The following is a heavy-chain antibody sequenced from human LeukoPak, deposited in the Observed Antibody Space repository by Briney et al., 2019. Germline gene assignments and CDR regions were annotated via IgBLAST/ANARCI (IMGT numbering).Heavy chain of an antibody. CDR2: IKQDGSEK. CDR1: GFTFSNYW. Sequence: GGSLRLSCAASGFTFSNYWMSWVRQAPGKGLEWVANIKQDGSEKNYVDSVKGRFTISRDNAKNSLNLQMNSLRAEDTAVYYCASSYSSDYWGQGTLVTVSS. J-gene: IGHJ4*02. D-gene: IGHD1-26*01. CDR3: ASSYSSDY. V-gene: IGHV3-7*01.